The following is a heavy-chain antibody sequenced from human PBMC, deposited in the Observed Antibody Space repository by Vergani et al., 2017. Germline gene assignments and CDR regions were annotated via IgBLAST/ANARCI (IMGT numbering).Heavy chain of an antibody. CDR2: IKRDGSEK. V-gene: IGHV3-7*03. CDR3: ARDRGNVWYFDL. CDR1: GFTFSTYW. D-gene: IGHD1-1*01. Sequence: EVQLVESGGGLVQPGGSLRLSCAASGFTFSTYWMNWVRQTPGKGLEWVANIKRDGSEKYYLDSVKGRFTISRDNAKNSLYLQMNSLGAEDTAVYYCARDRGNVWYFDLWGRGTLVTVSS. J-gene: IGHJ2*01.